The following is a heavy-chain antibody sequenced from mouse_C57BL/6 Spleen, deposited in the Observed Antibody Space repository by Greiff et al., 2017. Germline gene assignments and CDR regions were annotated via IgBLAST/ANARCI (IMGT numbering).Heavy chain of an antibody. J-gene: IGHJ3*01. V-gene: IGHV1-22*01. CDR1: GYTFTDYN. CDR2: INPNNGGT. Sequence: VQLQQSGPELVKPGASVKMSCKASGYTFTDYNMHWVKQSHGKSLEWIGYINPNNGGTSYNQKFKGKATLTVNKSSSPAYMERRSLTSEDSAVYYCARGGWLLRIAYWGQGTLVTVSA. D-gene: IGHD2-3*01. CDR3: ARGGWLLRIAY.